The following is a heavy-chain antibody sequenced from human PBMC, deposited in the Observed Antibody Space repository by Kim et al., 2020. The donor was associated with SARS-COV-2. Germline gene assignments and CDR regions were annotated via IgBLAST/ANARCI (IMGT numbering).Heavy chain of an antibody. CDR3: ARVLGKWGFSGSGSYYPERFFDY. J-gene: IGHJ4*02. D-gene: IGHD3-10*01. Sequence: SETLSLTCTVSGGSISSGDYYWSWIRQPPGKGLESIGYIYYSGSTYYNPSLKSRVSISVDTSENQFSLKLSSVTAADTAVYYCARVLGKWGFSGSGSYYPERFFDYWGQGTLVTVSS. V-gene: IGHV4-30-4*01. CDR1: GGSISSGDYY. CDR2: IYYSGST.